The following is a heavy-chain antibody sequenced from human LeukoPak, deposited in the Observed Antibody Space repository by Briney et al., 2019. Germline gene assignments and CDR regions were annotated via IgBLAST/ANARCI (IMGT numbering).Heavy chain of an antibody. V-gene: IGHV1-69*13. CDR2: IIPIFGTA. CDR1: GGTFSSYA. J-gene: IGHJ4*02. CDR3: SSDTYYDSSGYYYHYY. D-gene: IGHD3-22*01. Sequence: SVKVSCKASGGTFSSYAISWVRKAPGQGLEWMGGIIPIFGTANYAQKFQGRVTITADESTSTAYMELSSLRSEDTDVSYCSSDTYYDSSGYYYHYYWGQGTLVTVSA.